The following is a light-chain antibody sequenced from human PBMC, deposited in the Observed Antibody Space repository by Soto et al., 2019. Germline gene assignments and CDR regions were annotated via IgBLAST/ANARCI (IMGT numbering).Light chain of an antibody. CDR3: QHYNSYSGM. CDR1: QSISSW. Sequence: IQIALVPCALSASVRDSVTITCWASQSISSWLAWYQQKPGKAPKLLIYDASSLESGVPSRFSGSGSGTEFTLTISSLQPDDFATYYCQHYNSYSGMFGQGTKVDIK. CDR2: DAS. V-gene: IGKV1-5*01. J-gene: IGKJ1*01.